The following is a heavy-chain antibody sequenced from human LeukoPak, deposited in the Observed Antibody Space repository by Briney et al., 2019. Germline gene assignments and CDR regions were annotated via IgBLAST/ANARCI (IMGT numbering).Heavy chain of an antibody. CDR1: GGSISNHY. Sequence: SETLSLTCTVSGGSISNHYWTWNRQPPGKGLEWIGYISYSGSTNYNPSLRSRVTISIDTSNNQISLRLSPVTAADTAVYYCARDPTTVTKGFDIWGLGTMVTVSP. V-gene: IGHV4-59*11. D-gene: IGHD4-17*01. CDR2: ISYSGST. CDR3: ARDPTTVTKGFDI. J-gene: IGHJ3*02.